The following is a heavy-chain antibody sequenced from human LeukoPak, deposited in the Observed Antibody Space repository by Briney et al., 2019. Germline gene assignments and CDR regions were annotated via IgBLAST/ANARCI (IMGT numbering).Heavy chain of an antibody. CDR2: IFYSGST. CDR3: ASRSSIWSGYQDTLYYFDS. V-gene: IGHV4-59*01. CDR1: GGSISNDY. D-gene: IGHD3-3*01. Sequence: SETLSLTCTVSGGSISNDYWSWTRQPPGKGLEWIGYIFYSGSTNYNPSLKSRVTMSVDTSKNQFSLKLSSVTAADTAVYYCASRSSIWSGYQDTLYYFDSWGQGTLVTVSS. J-gene: IGHJ4*02.